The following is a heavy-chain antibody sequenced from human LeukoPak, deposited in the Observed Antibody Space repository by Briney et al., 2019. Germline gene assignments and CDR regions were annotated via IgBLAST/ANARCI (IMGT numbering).Heavy chain of an antibody. CDR3: ARGREIHGGSDTKLDDY. CDR2: ISPRSVDT. Sequence: ASVKVSCKASGYSFTDYYMHWVRQAPGQGLEWMGWISPRSVDTSYAQKFQGRVTMTRDTSINTVDMDLSGLTSDDTAVFYCARGREIHGGSDTKLDDYWGQGTLVTVSS. J-gene: IGHJ4*02. V-gene: IGHV1-2*02. CDR1: GYSFTDYY. D-gene: IGHD3-10*01.